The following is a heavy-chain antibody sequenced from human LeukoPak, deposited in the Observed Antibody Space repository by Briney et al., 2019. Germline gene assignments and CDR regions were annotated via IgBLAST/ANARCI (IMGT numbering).Heavy chain of an antibody. CDR2: INPNSGGT. CDR1: GYTFTGYY. J-gene: IGHJ6*02. D-gene: IGHD3-10*01. CDR3: ARDCGSGSLGPCYYYGMDV. V-gene: IGHV1-2*02. Sequence: RASVKVPCKASGYTFTGYYMHWVRQAPGQGLEWMGWINPNSGGTNYAQKFQGRVTMTRDTSISTAYMELSRLRSDDTAVYYCARDCGSGSLGPCYYYGMDVWGQGTTVTVSS.